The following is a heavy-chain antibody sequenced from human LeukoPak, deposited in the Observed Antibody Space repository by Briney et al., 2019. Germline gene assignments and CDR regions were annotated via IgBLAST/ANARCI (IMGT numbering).Heavy chain of an antibody. CDR2: ISHGGTT. J-gene: IGHJ5*02. Sequence: PSETLSLTCTVSGGSVSSGSYYWSWIRQPPGKGLEWIGYISHGGTTSYNPSLQSRVTISVDTSKNQFSLKVSSVNAADTAVYYCARRVTSSGWYRDDTWGQGTLVTVSS. CDR1: GGSVSSGSYY. V-gene: IGHV4-61*01. D-gene: IGHD6-19*01. CDR3: ARRVTSSGWYRDDT.